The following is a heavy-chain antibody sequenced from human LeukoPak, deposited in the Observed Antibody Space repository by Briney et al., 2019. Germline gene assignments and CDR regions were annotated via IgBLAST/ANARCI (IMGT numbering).Heavy chain of an antibody. CDR1: RFTFSNYW. D-gene: IGHD5-18*01. CDR2: IKDDGSET. CDR3: AREPRGYSYGL. J-gene: IGHJ4*02. V-gene: IGHV3-7*01. Sequence: PGGSLRLSCAASRFTFSNYWMAWVRQAPGKGLEWAANIKDDGSETYYVASVKGRFTISRDNAKDSLYLQMNSLRAEDTAVYYCAREPRGYSYGLWGRGTLVTVSS.